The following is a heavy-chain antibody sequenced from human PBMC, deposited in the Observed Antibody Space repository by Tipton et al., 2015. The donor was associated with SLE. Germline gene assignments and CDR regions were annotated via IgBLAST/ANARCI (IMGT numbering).Heavy chain of an antibody. CDR1: GGSFSGYY. Sequence: TLSLTCTVSGGSFSGYYWSWIRQPPGKGLEWIGEINHSGSTSYNPSLKSRVTISVDTSKNQFSLKLSSVTAADTAVYYCARGILEWSDYWGQGTLVTVSS. J-gene: IGHJ4*02. CDR3: ARGILEWSDY. CDR2: INHSGST. D-gene: IGHD3-3*01. V-gene: IGHV4-34*01.